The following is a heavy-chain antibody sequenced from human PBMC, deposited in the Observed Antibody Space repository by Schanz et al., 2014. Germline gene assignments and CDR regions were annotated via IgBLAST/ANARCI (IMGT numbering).Heavy chain of an antibody. CDR1: GFSFSNYW. J-gene: IGHJ5*02. CDR2: INNAGSDT. Sequence: LVESGGGVVQPGRSLRLSCAASGFSFSNYWMHWVRQGPGSGLVWVSHINNAGSDTTYADSVKGRFTISRDNTRNTLYLQMNSLSAEDTAVYYCARGAGGLDTWGQGTPVTVSS. CDR3: ARGAGGLDT. D-gene: IGHD3-16*01. V-gene: IGHV3-74*02.